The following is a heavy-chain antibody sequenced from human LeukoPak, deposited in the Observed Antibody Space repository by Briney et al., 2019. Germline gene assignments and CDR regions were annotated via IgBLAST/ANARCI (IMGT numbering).Heavy chain of an antibody. V-gene: IGHV3-7*01. J-gene: IGHJ6*03. CDR3: ARADSSIAARLSRSSIFNYYYYMGV. CDR1: GFTFSSYW. Sequence: GGSLRLSCAASGFTFSSYWMSWVRQAPGKGLEWVANIKQDGSEKYYVDSVKGRFTISRDNAKNSLYLQMNSLRAEDTAVYYCARADSSIAARLSRSSIFNYYYYMGVWGKGTTVTVSS. D-gene: IGHD6-6*01. CDR2: IKQDGSEK.